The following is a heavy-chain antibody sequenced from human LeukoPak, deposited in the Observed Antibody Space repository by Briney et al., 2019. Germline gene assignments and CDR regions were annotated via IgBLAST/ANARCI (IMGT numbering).Heavy chain of an antibody. Sequence: SVKVSCKASGGTFSSYDISWVRQAPGQGLEWMGRISLIFGTTNYAQKFQGRVTITTDESTSTAYVELSSLRSEDTAMYYCARGMSEMAALGAEYFQHWGQGTLVTVSS. V-gene: IGHV1-69*05. D-gene: IGHD5-24*01. CDR3: ARGMSEMAALGAEYFQH. CDR1: GGTFSSYD. J-gene: IGHJ1*01. CDR2: ISLIFGTT.